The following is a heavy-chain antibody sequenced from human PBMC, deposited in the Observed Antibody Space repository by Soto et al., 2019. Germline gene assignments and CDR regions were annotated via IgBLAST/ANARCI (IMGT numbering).Heavy chain of an antibody. CDR1: GGSISSYY. V-gene: IGHV4-4*07. CDR2: IYSHGTT. Sequence: PSETLSLTCTVSGGSISSYYWSWIRQSAGKGLEWIGRIYSHGTTNYNPSLKSRVTVSVDTSKNQVSLKLTSVTAADTAIYYCARDTSDYDSNWFDPWGQGTQVTVSS. J-gene: IGHJ5*02. D-gene: IGHD5-12*01. CDR3: ARDTSDYDSNWFDP.